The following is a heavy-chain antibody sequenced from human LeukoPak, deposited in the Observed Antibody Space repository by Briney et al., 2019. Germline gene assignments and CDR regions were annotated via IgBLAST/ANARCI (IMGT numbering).Heavy chain of an antibody. CDR1: GFTFSSYA. V-gene: IGHV3-30*02. CDR2: IRYDGSNK. D-gene: IGHD3-10*01. J-gene: IGHJ3*02. Sequence: GGSLRLSCAASGFTFSSYAMHWVRQAPGKGLEWVAFIRYDGSNKYYADSVRGRITISRDNSKNTLYLQMNSLRAEDTAVYYCAKDYYGHVLYGSGSYTSLDAFDIWGQGTMVTVYS. CDR3: AKDYYGHVLYGSGSYTSLDAFDI.